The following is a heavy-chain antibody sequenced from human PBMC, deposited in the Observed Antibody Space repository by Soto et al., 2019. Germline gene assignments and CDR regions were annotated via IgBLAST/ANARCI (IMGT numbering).Heavy chain of an antibody. V-gene: IGHV5-10-1*01. CDR3: VRGGGGGLFDP. CDR1: GYSFTDYS. J-gene: IGHJ5*02. Sequence: PGESLKISCKASGYSFTDYSITWVRQMSGKGLEWMGRIDPRDSHTDYSPSFQGRFTISRDNAKRSLYLQMMSLTAEDTAIYYCVRGGGGGLFDPWGQGTMVTVT. D-gene: IGHD2-15*01. CDR2: IDPRDSHT.